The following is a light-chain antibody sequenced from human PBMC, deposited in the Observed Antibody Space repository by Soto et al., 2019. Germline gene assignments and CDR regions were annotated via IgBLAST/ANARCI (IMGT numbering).Light chain of an antibody. J-gene: IGLJ3*02. CDR2: EVS. V-gene: IGLV2-14*03. CDR1: SSDVGGHNL. CDR3: CSYASTDTPWV. Sequence: QSVLTQPASVSGSPGQSITLSCNGTSSDVGGHNLVSWYQQHPGKAPKLMIYEVSNRPSGVSHRFSGSKSGNTASLTISGLQAEDDADYYCCSYASTDTPWVFGGGTKLTVL.